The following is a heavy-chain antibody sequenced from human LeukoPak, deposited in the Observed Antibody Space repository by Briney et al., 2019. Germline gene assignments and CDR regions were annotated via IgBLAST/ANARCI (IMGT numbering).Heavy chain of an antibody. CDR2: ISPSAGST. D-gene: IGHD1-26*01. V-gene: IGHV3-23*01. J-gene: IGHJ3*02. CDR1: GFTFSRFA. CDR3: ARDQWELPAFDI. Sequence: PGGSLRLSCAASGFTFSRFAMSWVRQAPGKGLEWVSSISPSAGSTHYADSVKGRFTISRDSSKNTLYLQMSSLGAEDTAVYYCARDQWELPAFDIWGQGAMVTVSS.